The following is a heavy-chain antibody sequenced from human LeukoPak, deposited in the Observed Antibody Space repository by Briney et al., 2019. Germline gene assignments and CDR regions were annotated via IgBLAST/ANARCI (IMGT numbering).Heavy chain of an antibody. J-gene: IGHJ5*02. CDR1: GGSISSSSYY. Sequence: SETLSLTCTVSGGSISSSSYYWGWIRQPPGKGLEWIGSIYYSGRPYYNPSLKSRVTISVDTSKNQFSLKLSSVTAADTAGYYCARPRRHYYGSRGDDWFDPWGQGTLVTVSS. V-gene: IGHV4-39*01. CDR2: IYYSGRP. D-gene: IGHD3-10*01. CDR3: ARPRRHYYGSRGDDWFDP.